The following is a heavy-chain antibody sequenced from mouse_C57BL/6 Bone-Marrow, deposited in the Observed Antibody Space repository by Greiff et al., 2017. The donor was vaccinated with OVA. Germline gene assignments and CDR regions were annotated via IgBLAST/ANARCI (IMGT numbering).Heavy chain of an antibody. CDR3: ASGTGTRYFDY. V-gene: IGHV1-50*01. D-gene: IGHD4-1*01. CDR1: GYTFTSYW. J-gene: IGHJ2*01. Sequence: QVQLQQPGAELVKPGASVKLSCKASGYTFTSYWMQWVKQRPGQGLEWIGEIDPSASYTNYNQKFKGKATLTVDTSSSTAYMQISSLTSEDSAVYYCASGTGTRYFDYWGQGTTLTVSS. CDR2: IDPSASYT.